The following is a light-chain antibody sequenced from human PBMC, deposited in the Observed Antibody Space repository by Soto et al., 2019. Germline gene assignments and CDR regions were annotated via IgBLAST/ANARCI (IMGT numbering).Light chain of an antibody. CDR2: SNN. J-gene: IGLJ2*01. CDR3: ETWDDSLSGV. V-gene: IGLV1-44*01. CDR1: YSNLKTNS. Sequence: QSVLTQPPSASGTPGQRVTISCSGTYSNLKTNSVNWYQQLPGTAPRLLIYSNNQRPSGVPDRFSGSKSGTSASLAISGLQSEDEADYYCETWDDSLSGVFGGGTKVTVL.